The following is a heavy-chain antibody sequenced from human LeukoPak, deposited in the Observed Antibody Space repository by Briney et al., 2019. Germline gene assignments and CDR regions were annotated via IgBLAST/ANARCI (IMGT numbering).Heavy chain of an antibody. CDR2: ISYDGSNT. J-gene: IGHJ4*02. CDR3: ATETDHRVIILFEFAY. D-gene: IGHD3-3*01. V-gene: IGHV3-30*03. CDR1: GFTFSSYG. Sequence: GGSLRLSCAASGFTFSSYGMHWDRQAPGKGLEWVAVISYDGSNTYYADSVKGRFTISRDNSKNTLYLQMNSLRAEDTAVYYCATETDHRVIILFEFAYWGQGTLVTVSS.